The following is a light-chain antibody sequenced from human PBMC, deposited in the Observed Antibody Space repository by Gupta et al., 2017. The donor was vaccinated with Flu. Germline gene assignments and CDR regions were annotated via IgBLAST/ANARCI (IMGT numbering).Light chain of an antibody. Sequence: SVTISCTGTSSDVGGYNYVSWHHPHPANTPNLMIFDVTKRPAGVPGRFSASKSGNTASLTISELQAEDEADYYCWSYAGSYSSVFGTGTKLSVL. CDR2: DVT. CDR1: SSDVGGYNY. CDR3: WSYAGSYSSV. J-gene: IGLJ1*01. V-gene: IGLV2-11*01.